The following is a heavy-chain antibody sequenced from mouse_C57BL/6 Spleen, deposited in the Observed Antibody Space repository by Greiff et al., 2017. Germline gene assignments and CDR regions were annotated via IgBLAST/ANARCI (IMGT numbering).Heavy chain of an antibody. CDR2: IYPGDGDT. J-gene: IGHJ4*01. V-gene: IGHV1-80*01. Sequence: VQLQQSGAELVKPGASVKISCKASGYAFSSYWMNWVKQRPGKGLEWIGQIYPGDGDTNYNGKFKGKATLTADKSSSTAYMQLSSLTSEDAAVYFCARDTTVGKAMDYWGQGTSVTVSS. D-gene: IGHD1-1*01. CDR3: ARDTTVGKAMDY. CDR1: GYAFSSYW.